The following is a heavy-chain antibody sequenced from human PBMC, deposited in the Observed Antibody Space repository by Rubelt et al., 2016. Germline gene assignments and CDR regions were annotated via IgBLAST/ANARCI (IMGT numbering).Heavy chain of an antibody. CDR2: ISSSSTYI. CDR3: AKMRGFCSTGDCYYFDY. Sequence: GKGLEWVSFISSSSTYIYYADSVKGRFTISRDNAKNSLYLQMNSLRVEDTAVYYCAKMRGFCSTGDCYYFDYWGQGNLVTVSS. D-gene: IGHD2-21*01. J-gene: IGHJ4*02. V-gene: IGHV3-21*04.